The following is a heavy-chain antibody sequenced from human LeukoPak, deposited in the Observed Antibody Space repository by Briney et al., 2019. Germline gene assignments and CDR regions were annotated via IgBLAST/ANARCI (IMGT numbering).Heavy chain of an antibody. CDR3: ARSDYYDSSGYLDY. D-gene: IGHD3-22*01. CDR1: GGSISSYY. J-gene: IGHJ4*02. Sequence: SETLSLTCTVSGGSISSYYWSWIRQPAGKGLEWIGRIYTSGSTNYNPSLKSRVTMSVATSKNHFSLKLSSVTAADTAVYYCARSDYYDSSGYLDYWGQGTLVTVSS. V-gene: IGHV4-4*07. CDR2: IYTSGST.